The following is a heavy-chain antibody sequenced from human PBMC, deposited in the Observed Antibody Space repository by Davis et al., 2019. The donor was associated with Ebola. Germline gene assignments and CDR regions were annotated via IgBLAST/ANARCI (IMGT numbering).Heavy chain of an antibody. J-gene: IGHJ4*02. D-gene: IGHD1-26*01. CDR2: ISYDGSNK. Sequence: GESLKISCAASGFTFSSYAMHWVRQAPGKGLEWVAVISYDGSNKYYADSVKGRFTISRDNSKNTLYLQMNSLRAEDTAVYYCARGLLSGTQRGYFDYWGQGTLVTVSS. CDR3: ARGLLSGTQRGYFDY. CDR1: GFTFSSYA. V-gene: IGHV3-30*04.